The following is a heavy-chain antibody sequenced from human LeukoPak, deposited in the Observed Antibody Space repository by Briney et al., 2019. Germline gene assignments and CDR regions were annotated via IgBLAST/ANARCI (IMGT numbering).Heavy chain of an antibody. V-gene: IGHV1-69*05. Sequence: SVKVSCKASGGPFINYAISWVRQAPGQGLEWMGGISPVLGTPNYAQKFQGSVTIKTDESTSTAYMELISLRSEDTAVYYCARSIVVPGVLDYWGQGTLVTVSS. D-gene: IGHD6-19*01. CDR3: ARSIVVPGVLDY. J-gene: IGHJ4*02. CDR2: ISPVLGTP. CDR1: GGPFINYA.